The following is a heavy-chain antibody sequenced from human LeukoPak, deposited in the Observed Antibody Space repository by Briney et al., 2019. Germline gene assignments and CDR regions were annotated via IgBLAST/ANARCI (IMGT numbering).Heavy chain of an antibody. CDR3: ATEEKDSRSFLVDY. V-gene: IGHV1-69-2*01. D-gene: IGHD6-13*01. Sequence: ASVKVSCKVPGYTFTDYYMHWVQQAPGKGLEWMGLVDPEDGETIYAEKFQGRVTITADTSTDTAYMELSSLRSEDTAVYYCATEEKDSRSFLVDYWGQGTLVTVSS. J-gene: IGHJ4*02. CDR2: VDPEDGET. CDR1: GYTFTDYY.